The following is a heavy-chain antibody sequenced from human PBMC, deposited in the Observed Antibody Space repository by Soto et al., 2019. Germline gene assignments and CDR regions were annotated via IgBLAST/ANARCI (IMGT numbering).Heavy chain of an antibody. CDR1: GFTFSTYP. CDR3: VKPPVITASYYYYDMDV. V-gene: IGHV3-23*01. Sequence: WGSLRLSCAASGFTFSTYPMSWFRQSAGKGLEWVSGISGSGISTYYTDSVKGRFTISRDNSKNTVFLQMNSLRDEDTAVYYCVKPPVITASYYYYDMDVWGQGTTVTVSS. D-gene: IGHD4-4*01. CDR2: ISGSGIST. J-gene: IGHJ6*02.